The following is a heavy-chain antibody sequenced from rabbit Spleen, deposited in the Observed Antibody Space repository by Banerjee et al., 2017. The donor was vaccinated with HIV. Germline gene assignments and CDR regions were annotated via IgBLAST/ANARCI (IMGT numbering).Heavy chain of an antibody. Sequence: QEQLVESGGGLVQPGGSLKLSCKASGFDFSNYGVSWVRQAPGKGLEWIAYIYPDYGTTDYASWVNGRFTISLDNAQNTVFLQMTSLTAADTATYFCARALSTDNIFYHGGMDLWGPGTLVTVS. CDR3: ARALSTDNIFYHGGMDL. D-gene: IGHD7-1*01. CDR2: IYPDYGTT. V-gene: IGHV1S47*01. CDR1: GFDFSNYG. J-gene: IGHJ6*01.